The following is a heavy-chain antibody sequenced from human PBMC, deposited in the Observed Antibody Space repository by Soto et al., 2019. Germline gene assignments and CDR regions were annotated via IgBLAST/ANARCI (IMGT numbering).Heavy chain of an antibody. D-gene: IGHD3-9*01. Sequence: QVQLVQSGGEVKKPGASVIVSCKASGYTFTSYGFSWVRQAPGQGLEWMGWISAANDNTEYAQKLQGRVTLTTDTPTSTAYMELMSLSSDDTAVYYCARAGLRYFDWASSDFWGQGTLVTVSS. J-gene: IGHJ4*02. CDR2: ISAANDNT. CDR1: GYTFTSYG. V-gene: IGHV1-18*01. CDR3: ARAGLRYFDWASSDF.